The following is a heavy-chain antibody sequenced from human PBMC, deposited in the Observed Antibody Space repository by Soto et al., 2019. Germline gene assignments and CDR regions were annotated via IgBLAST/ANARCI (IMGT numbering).Heavy chain of an antibody. CDR3: AKDLGPSGWSLPVWFDP. CDR2: ISYDGSNK. V-gene: IGHV3-30*18. CDR1: GFTFSSYG. J-gene: IGHJ5*02. Sequence: PVGSLRLSCAASGFTFSSYGMHWVRQAPGKGLEWVAVISYDGSNKYYADSVKGRFTISRDNSKNTLYLQMNSLRAEDTAVYYCAKDLGPSGWSLPVWFDPWGQGTLVTVSS. D-gene: IGHD6-19*01.